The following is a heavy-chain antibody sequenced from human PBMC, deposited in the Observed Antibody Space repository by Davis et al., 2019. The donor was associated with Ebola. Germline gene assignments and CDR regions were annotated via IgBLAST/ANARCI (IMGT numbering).Heavy chain of an antibody. CDR1: GFTFSTHG. D-gene: IGHD3-22*01. Sequence: GGSLRLSCAASGFTFSTHGMHWVRQAPGKGLEWVAGISYDGSDNYYADSVRGRFTISRDNSKNTLYMQMIGLRVEDTAVYYCARGDQVITSATYSYYFDYWGRGTLVTVSS. CDR3: ARGDQVITSATYSYYFDY. J-gene: IGHJ4*02. V-gene: IGHV3-30*03. CDR2: ISYDGSDN.